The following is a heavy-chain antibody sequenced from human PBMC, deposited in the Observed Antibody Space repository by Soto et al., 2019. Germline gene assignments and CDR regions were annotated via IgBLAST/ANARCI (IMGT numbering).Heavy chain of an antibody. Sequence: GASVKVSCAACGFRFTSSAMQWVRQARGQRLEWIGWIVVGSGNTNYAQKFQERVTITRDMSTSTAYMELSSLRSEDTAVYYCAAGSDILTGYPAAFDIWGQGTMVTVSS. J-gene: IGHJ3*02. V-gene: IGHV1-58*02. CDR2: IVVGSGNT. CDR1: GFRFTSSA. D-gene: IGHD3-9*01. CDR3: AAGSDILTGYPAAFDI.